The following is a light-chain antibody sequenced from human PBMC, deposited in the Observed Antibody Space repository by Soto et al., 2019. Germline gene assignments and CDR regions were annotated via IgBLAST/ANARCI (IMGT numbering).Light chain of an antibody. V-gene: IGKV3-20*01. CDR3: QHYGSSAPIT. CDR1: QYISSTY. J-gene: IGKJ3*01. Sequence: EIVLTQSPGTLSLSPGDRATLSCRPSQYISSTYLAWYQQRPGQAPRLLIYGASNRATGIPDRFSGGGAGADFTLTISKLEPEDFAVYYCQHYGSSAPITFGPGTKVD. CDR2: GAS.